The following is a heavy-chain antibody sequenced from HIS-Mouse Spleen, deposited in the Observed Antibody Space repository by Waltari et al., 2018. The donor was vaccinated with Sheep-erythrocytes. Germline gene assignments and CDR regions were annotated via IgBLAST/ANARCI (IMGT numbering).Heavy chain of an antibody. CDR1: GYTFTGYY. D-gene: IGHD2-2*01. Sequence: QVQLVQSGAEVKKPGASVKVSCKASGYTFTGYYMHWVRQAPGQGLEWMRWTDPQRGGTDYAQKFQGRVNMTRDTSISTAYMELSRLRSDDTAVYYCARGYCSSTSCYGYFQHWGQGTLVTVSS. CDR3: ARGYCSSTSCYGYFQH. CDR2: TDPQRGGT. V-gene: IGHV1-2*02. J-gene: IGHJ1*01.